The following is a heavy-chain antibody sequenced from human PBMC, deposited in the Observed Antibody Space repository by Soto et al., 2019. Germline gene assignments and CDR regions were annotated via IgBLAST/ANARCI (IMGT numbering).Heavy chain of an antibody. D-gene: IGHD3-10*01. CDR1: GFSFSSYV. CDR2: IWLDGSNQ. Sequence: QVQLVESGGGVVQPGRALRLSCVASGFSFSSYVIHWVRQAPGKGLQWVAVIWLDGSNQYYADSVKGRFTVSRDNSKNTMYLQKYSMRAEDKAVYYCVRELLYGSGSRDCHSYGMDVWGQGTMVTVSS. CDR3: VRELLYGSGSRDCHSYGMDV. V-gene: IGHV3-33*01. J-gene: IGHJ6*02.